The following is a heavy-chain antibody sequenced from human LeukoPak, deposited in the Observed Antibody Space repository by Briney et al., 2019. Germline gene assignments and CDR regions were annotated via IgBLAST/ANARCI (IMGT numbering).Heavy chain of an antibody. D-gene: IGHD5-12*01. Sequence: ASVKVSCTASGYTFTTYGINWVRQASGQGLEWMGWISASNGNTNYAQKLQGRVTVTTETSTSTAYMELRSLRSDDTAVYYCARALSRGYSGYDYGLGYWGQGTLVTVSS. CDR2: ISASNGNT. J-gene: IGHJ4*02. V-gene: IGHV1-18*01. CDR1: GYTFTTYG. CDR3: ARALSRGYSGYDYGLGY.